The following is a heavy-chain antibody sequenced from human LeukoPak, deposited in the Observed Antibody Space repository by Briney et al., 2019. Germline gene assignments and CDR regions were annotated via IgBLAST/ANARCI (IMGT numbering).Heavy chain of an antibody. CDR2: IIPIFGTA. D-gene: IGHD3-16*01. V-gene: IGHV1-69*01. CDR1: VGTFSSYA. CDR3: AIMSESLGGYLVDY. J-gene: IGHJ4*02. Sequence: SVKVSCKASVGTFSSYAISWVRQAPGQGLEWMGGIIPIFGTANYAQKFQGRVTITADESTSTAYMELSSLRSEDTAVYYCAIMSESLGGYLVDYWGQGTLVTVSS.